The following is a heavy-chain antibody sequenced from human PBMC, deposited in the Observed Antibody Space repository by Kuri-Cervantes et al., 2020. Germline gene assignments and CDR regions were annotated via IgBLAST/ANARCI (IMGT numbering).Heavy chain of an antibody. Sequence: GESLKISCAASGFTFSSYGMHWVRQAPGKGLERVAVIWYDGSNKYYADSVKGRFTISRDNSKNTLYLQMNSLRAEDTAVYYCARCLNYYDSSGYYSIDAFDIWGQGTMVTVSS. J-gene: IGHJ3*02. CDR1: GFTFSSYG. D-gene: IGHD3-22*01. CDR2: IWYDGSNK. CDR3: ARCLNYYDSSGYYSIDAFDI. V-gene: IGHV3-33*01.